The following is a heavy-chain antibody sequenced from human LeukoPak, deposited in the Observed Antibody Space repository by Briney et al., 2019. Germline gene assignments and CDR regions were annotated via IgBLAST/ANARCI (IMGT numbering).Heavy chain of an antibody. CDR3: ARDVGDSGYNYMFDY. D-gene: IGHD5-12*01. V-gene: IGHV4-4*07. Sequence: PSETLSLTCTVPGGSISSYYWSWVRQPAGKGLEWIGRIYTSGKTNYNPSLKSRVTMSVDTSKNQFSLKLSSVTAADTAVYYCARDVGDSGYNYMFDYWGQGTLVTVSS. CDR2: IYTSGKT. CDR1: GGSISSYY. J-gene: IGHJ4*02.